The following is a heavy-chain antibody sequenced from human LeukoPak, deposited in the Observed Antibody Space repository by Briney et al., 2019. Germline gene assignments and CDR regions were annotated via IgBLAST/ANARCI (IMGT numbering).Heavy chain of an antibody. CDR3: ARDGCSGGSCYPYYYYGMDV. V-gene: IGHV3-11*01. Sequence: PGGSLRLSCAASGFTFSDYYMSWIRQAPGKGLEWVSYISSSGSTIYYADSVKGRFTISRDNAKNSLYLQMNSLRAEDTAVYYCARDGCSGGSCYPYYYYGMDVWGQGTTVTVSS. J-gene: IGHJ6*02. CDR1: GFTFSDYY. CDR2: ISSSGSTI. D-gene: IGHD2-15*01.